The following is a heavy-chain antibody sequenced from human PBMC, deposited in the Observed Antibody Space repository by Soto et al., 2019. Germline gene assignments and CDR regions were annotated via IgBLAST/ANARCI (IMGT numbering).Heavy chain of an antibody. V-gene: IGHV1-58*01. J-gene: IGHJ6*02. CDR3: AAEDHYYYYYGMDV. Sequence: SVKVSCKASGFTFTSSAVQWVRQARGQRLEWIGWIVVGSGNTNYAQKFQERVTITRDMSTSTAYMELSSLRSEDTAVYYCAAEDHYYYYYGMDVWGQGTTVTVSS. CDR2: IVVGSGNT. CDR1: GFTFTSSA.